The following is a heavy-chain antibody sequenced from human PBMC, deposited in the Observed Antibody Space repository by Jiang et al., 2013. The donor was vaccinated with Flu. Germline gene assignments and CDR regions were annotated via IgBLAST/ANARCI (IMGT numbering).Heavy chain of an antibody. D-gene: IGHD2-15*01. V-gene: IGHV1-46*01. CDR2: INPGGGGT. CDR3: ARARCPSDGSCYLDFDY. CDR1: GYTFTSYY. Sequence: GAEVKKPGASVKVSCKASGYTFTSYYMHWVRQAPGQGLEWMGMINPGGGGTNYPQKFQGRVSMTRDTSTSTMYIELSSLRSEDAAVYYCARARCPSDGSCYLDFDYWGQGTLVTVSS. J-gene: IGHJ4*02.